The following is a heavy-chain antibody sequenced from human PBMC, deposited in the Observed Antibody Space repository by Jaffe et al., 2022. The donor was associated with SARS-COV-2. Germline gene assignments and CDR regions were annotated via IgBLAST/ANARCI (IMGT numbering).Heavy chain of an antibody. J-gene: IGHJ6*02. V-gene: IGHV3-66*02. CDR2: VYSGGRT. CDR3: AREDDYESAYFHYGLNV. CDR1: GFIVSSNY. Sequence: EVQLVESGGGLVQPGGSMRLSCAGSGFIVSSNYMSWVRQAPGKGLEWVSVVYSGGRTNYADSVKGRFTISTDNSKNTLYLHMNSLRAEDTAVYYCAREDDYESAYFHYGLNVWGQGTTVTVSS. D-gene: IGHD5-12*01.